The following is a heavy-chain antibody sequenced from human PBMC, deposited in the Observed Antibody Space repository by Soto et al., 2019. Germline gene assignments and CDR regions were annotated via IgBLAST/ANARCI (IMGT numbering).Heavy chain of an antibody. D-gene: IGHD2-2*01. CDR1: GFTFSSYS. V-gene: IGHV3-21*01. CDR3: ARVPGVVPAARAVDY. CDR2: ISSSSSYI. Sequence: EVQLVESGGGLVKPGGSLRLSCAASGFTFSSYSMNWVRQAPGKGLEWVSSISSSSSYIYYADSVKGRFTISRDNAKNSPYLQMNSLRAEDTAVYYCARVPGVVPAARAVDYWGQGTLVTVSS. J-gene: IGHJ4*02.